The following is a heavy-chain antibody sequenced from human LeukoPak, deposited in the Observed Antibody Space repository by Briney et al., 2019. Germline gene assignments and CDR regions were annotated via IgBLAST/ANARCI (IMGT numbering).Heavy chain of an antibody. J-gene: IGHJ4*02. D-gene: IGHD6-13*01. CDR3: ARDGTSGYSSSWYYFDY. V-gene: IGHV3-64*01. CDR1: GFTFSSNA. CDR2: ISSNGGST. Sequence: GGSLRLSCAASGFTFSSNAMHWVRQAPGKGLEYVSAISSNGGSTYYANSVKGRFTISRDNSKNTLYLQMGSLRAEDMAVYYCARDGTSGYSSSWYYFDYWGQGTLVTVSS.